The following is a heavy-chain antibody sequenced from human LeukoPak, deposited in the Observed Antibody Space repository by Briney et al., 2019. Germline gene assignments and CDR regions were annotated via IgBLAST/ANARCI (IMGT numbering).Heavy chain of an antibody. CDR1: GFTFKSFR. J-gene: IGHJ4*02. Sequence: GGSLRLSCAASGFTFKSFRMNWVRQAPDKGLEWVASISSSSNYIYYADSVKGRFTISRDDSKNTLYLQMKNLRAEDTAVYYCAKDGAWLRFDDWGQGILVTVSS. CDR2: ISSSSNYI. CDR3: AKDGAWLRFDD. V-gene: IGHV3-21*04. D-gene: IGHD5-12*01.